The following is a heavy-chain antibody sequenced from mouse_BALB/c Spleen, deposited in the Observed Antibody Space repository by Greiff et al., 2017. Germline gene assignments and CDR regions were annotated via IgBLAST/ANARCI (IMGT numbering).Heavy chain of an antibody. CDR2: ISSGGSYT. CDR3: ARLDYDAFAY. Sequence: EVMLVESGGGLVKPGGSLKLSCAASGFTFSSYAMSWVRQTPEKRLEWVATISSGGSYTYYPDSVKGRFTISRDNAKNTLYLQMSSLRSEDTAMYYCARLDYDAFAYWGQGTLVTVSA. J-gene: IGHJ3*01. D-gene: IGHD2-4*01. CDR1: GFTFSSYA. V-gene: IGHV5-9-1*01.